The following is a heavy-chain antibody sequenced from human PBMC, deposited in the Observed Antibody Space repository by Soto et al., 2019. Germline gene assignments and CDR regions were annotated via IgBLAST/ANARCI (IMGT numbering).Heavy chain of an antibody. D-gene: IGHD5-12*01. CDR1: GYRFTTFS. Sequence: GESLKISCKGSGYRFTTFSIARVRQMPGKGLEWMGIIYPGDSETRYSPSFQGQVTISADKSINTVYLQWSSLKASDTAIYYCARPSYDRWLQKWFDSWGQGTLVTVSS. CDR3: ARPSYDRWLQKWFDS. CDR2: IYPGDSET. V-gene: IGHV5-51*01. J-gene: IGHJ5*01.